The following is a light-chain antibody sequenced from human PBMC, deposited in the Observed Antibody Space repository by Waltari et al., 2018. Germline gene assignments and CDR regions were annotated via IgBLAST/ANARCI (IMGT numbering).Light chain of an antibody. CDR3: SSYIGSSTLEL. J-gene: IGLJ2*01. CDR1: SSDVGVYNY. CDR2: DVS. V-gene: IGLV2-14*03. Sequence: QSALTQPASVSGSPGQSITISCTGTSSDVGVYNYVSWYQQHPGKAPKLIIFDVSDRPSGVSNRFSGSKSGNTASLTISGLQAEDEADYYCSSYIGSSTLELFGGGTSLTVL.